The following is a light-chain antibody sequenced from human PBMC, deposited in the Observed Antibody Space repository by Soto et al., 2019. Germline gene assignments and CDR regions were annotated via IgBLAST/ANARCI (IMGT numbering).Light chain of an antibody. CDR3: SSYTSSSTRV. V-gene: IGLV2-14*01. CDR2: DVS. J-gene: IGLJ1*01. CDR1: SSDVGGYNY. Sequence: QSALTQPASVSGSPGQSITISCTGTSSDVGGYNYVSWYQQHPGKAPKLMIYDVSNRPSWVSYRFSGSKSGNTASLTISGLQAEDEADYYCSSYTSSSTRVFGTGTKVTVL.